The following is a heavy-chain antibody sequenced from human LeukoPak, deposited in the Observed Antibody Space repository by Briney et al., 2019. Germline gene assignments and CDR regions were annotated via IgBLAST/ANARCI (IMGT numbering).Heavy chain of an antibody. CDR3: ARDRLDYYGSGSYYNGLDY. V-gene: IGHV1-69*13. Sequence: SVKVSCKASGGTFGSYAISWVRQAPGQGLEWMGGIIPIFGTANYAQKFQGRVTITADESTSTAYMELSSLRSEDTAVYYCARDRLDYYGSGSYYNGLDYWGQGTLVTVSS. J-gene: IGHJ4*02. D-gene: IGHD3-10*01. CDR1: GGTFGSYA. CDR2: IIPIFGTA.